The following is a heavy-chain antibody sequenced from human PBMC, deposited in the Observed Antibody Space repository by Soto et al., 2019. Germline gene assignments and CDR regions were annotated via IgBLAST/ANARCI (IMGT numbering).Heavy chain of an antibody. Sequence: ASVKVSCKASRYTFTSYDINWVRQATGQGLEWMGRIIPFIGTANYAQKFQGRVTITADESTSTAYMELTSLRSEDTAVYYCARVVMTTVPASYYYGMDVWGQGTTVTVSS. CDR1: RYTFTSYD. CDR3: ARVVMTTVPASYYYGMDV. D-gene: IGHD4-4*01. CDR2: IIPFIGTA. V-gene: IGHV1-69*11. J-gene: IGHJ6*02.